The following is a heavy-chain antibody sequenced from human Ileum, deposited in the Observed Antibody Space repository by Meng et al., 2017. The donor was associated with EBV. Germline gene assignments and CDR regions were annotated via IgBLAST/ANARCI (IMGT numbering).Heavy chain of an antibody. Sequence: QVQLQQWGAGLLKPSXXXXLTXXVYGGFFSGYYWSWIRQSPGKGLEWIGEIKHSGSTNYNPSLKSRVTISVDTSKNQFSLKLTSVTAADTAVYYCAREARSSGYHPGIGPWGQGTLGTVSS. J-gene: IGHJ5*02. CDR2: IKHSGST. CDR3: AREARSSGYHPGIGP. V-gene: IGHV4-34*02. D-gene: IGHD3-22*01. CDR1: GGFFSGYY.